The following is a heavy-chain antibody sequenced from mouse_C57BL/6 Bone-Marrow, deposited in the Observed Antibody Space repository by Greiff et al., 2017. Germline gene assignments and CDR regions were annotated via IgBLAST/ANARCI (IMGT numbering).Heavy chain of an antibody. D-gene: IGHD2-4*01. V-gene: IGHV10-1*01. Sequence: EVQLQESGGGLVQPKGSLKLSCAASGFSFNTYAMNWVRQAPGKGLEWVARIRSKSNNYATYYADSVKDRFTISRDDSESMLYLQMNNLKTEDTAMYYCVREGDYGYWYFDVWGTGTTVTVSS. CDR1: GFSFNTYA. CDR3: VREGDYGYWYFDV. CDR2: IRSKSNNYAT. J-gene: IGHJ1*03.